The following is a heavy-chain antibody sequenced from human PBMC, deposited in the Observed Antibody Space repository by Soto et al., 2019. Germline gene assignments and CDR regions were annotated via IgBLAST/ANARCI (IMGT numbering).Heavy chain of an antibody. V-gene: IGHV1-18*01. CDR3: TREGSAPYYYYGMDA. J-gene: IGHJ6*02. D-gene: IGHD3-10*01. CDR1: GYTFTTYG. Sequence: QVQLEQSAPEVEKPGASVKVSCKASGYTFTTYGISWVRQAPGQGLEWLGWINTHNGNTNYAQNLQGRVIMTADTSTSTAYMELRSLRSDDTAIYYCTREGSAPYYYYGMDAWGQGTTVTVSS. CDR2: INTHNGNT.